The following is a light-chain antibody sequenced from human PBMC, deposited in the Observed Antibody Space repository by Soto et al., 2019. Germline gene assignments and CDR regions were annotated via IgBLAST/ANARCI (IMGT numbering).Light chain of an antibody. CDR1: QSVINNY. V-gene: IGKV3-20*01. CDR3: QQYGSSGT. Sequence: IVLTQSPGTLSLSPGEIASLSFSASQSVINNYLAWYQQKPGQAPRLLIYGASNRATGIPDRFSGIGSGTDFTLTISRLEPEDFAVYYCQQYGSSGTFGQGTKVDIK. CDR2: GAS. J-gene: IGKJ1*01.